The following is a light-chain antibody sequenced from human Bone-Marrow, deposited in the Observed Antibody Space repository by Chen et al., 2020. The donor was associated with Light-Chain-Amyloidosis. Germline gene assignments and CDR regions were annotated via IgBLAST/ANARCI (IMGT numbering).Light chain of an antibody. CDR1: KLGNKY. CDR2: QDT. V-gene: IGLV3-1*01. J-gene: IGLJ2*01. Sequence: SFELTQPPSVSVSPGPTASISCSGDKLGNKYAYWYQQKPGQSPVIVIYQDTKRPSGIPERFSGSNSGNTATLTISGTQAMDEADYYCQAWDNSTPKFGGGTELTVL. CDR3: QAWDNSTPK.